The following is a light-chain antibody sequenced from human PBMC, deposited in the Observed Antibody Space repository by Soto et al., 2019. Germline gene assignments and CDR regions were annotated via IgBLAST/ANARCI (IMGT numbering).Light chain of an antibody. V-gene: IGKV2-28*01. CDR1: QSLLYTSRYNY. CDR3: MQSLQSPLT. J-gene: IGKJ4*01. Sequence: DIVMTQSPLSLSVTPGEPASISCRSSQSLLYTSRYNYLDWYLQKPGQSPQLLSYLGSYRASGVPDRFSGSGSGTDFTLNISRVEAEDVGVYYCMQSLQSPLTFGGGTKVEIK. CDR2: LGS.